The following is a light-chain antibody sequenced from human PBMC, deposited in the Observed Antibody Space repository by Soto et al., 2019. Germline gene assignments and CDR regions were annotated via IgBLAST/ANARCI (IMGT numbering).Light chain of an antibody. Sequence: EIWMRQEPGTLSLSLGERATLXCXASHXXXXSXXAXYQXXNXXAXXXXIFCASNRDTGITEMFTGSGYGKDFNITISRLEPGDLAVYECQQYGTSPLFGQGTRLEIK. CDR1: HXXXXSX. V-gene: IGKV3-20*01. J-gene: IGKJ5*01. CDR3: QQYGTSPL. CDR2: CAS.